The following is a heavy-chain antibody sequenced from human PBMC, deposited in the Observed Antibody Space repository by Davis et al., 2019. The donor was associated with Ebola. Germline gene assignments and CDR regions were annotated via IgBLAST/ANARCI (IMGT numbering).Heavy chain of an antibody. J-gene: IGHJ4*02. Sequence: GESLKISCAASGFTFSSYAMSWVRQAPGKGLEWVSAISGSGGSTYYADSVKGRFTISRDNSKNTLYLKMNSLRAEDTAAYYCASVGGGWGQGTLVTVSS. CDR3: ASVGGG. CDR2: ISGSGGST. D-gene: IGHD4-23*01. CDR1: GFTFSSYA. V-gene: IGHV3-23*01.